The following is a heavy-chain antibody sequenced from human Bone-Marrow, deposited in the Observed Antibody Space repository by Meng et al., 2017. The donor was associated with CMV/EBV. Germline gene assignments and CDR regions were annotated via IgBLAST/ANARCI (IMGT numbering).Heavy chain of an antibody. CDR3: ATHQGPAAHHAPYYYYGMDV. CDR1: ELTYSSYE. J-gene: IGHJ6*02. CDR2: ISSSGSTI. Sequence: GGALRLHCAGSELTYSSYEMNSVRQAPGKGLEWASYISSSGSTIYYADSVKGRFTIYRDNAKNSLYLQMNSLRAEDTAVYYCATHQGPAAHHAPYYYYGMDVWGQGTTVTVSS. D-gene: IGHD2-2*01. V-gene: IGHV3-48*03.